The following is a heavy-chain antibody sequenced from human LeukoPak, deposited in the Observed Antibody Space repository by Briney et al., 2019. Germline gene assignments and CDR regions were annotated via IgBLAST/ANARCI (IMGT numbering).Heavy chain of an antibody. J-gene: IGHJ3*02. D-gene: IGHD1/OR15-1a*01. CDR1: GFTFSTYV. Sequence: GGSLRLSCAASGFTFSTYVMHWVRQAPGKGLEWVAFIQYDENNKFYADSVKGRFSISRDNSKNTLYLQMNSLRAEDTAVYYCTSEQQSMGTVFDIWGQGTMVTVSS. V-gene: IGHV3-30*02. CDR3: TSEQQSMGTVFDI. CDR2: IQYDENNK.